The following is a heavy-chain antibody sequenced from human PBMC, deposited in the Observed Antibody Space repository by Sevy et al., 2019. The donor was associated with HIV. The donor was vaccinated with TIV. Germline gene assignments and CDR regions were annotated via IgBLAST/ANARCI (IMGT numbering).Heavy chain of an antibody. CDR2: ISAYNGNT. J-gene: IGHJ4*02. CDR3: ARHSSSWYPPPFDY. Sequence: ASVKVSCKASGYTFTSYGISWVRQAPGQGLEWMGWISAYNGNTNYAQKLQGRVTMTTDTSTGTAYMELRSLRSDDTAVYYCARHSSSWYPPPFDYWGQGTLVTVSS. V-gene: IGHV1-18*01. CDR1: GYTFTSYG. D-gene: IGHD6-13*01.